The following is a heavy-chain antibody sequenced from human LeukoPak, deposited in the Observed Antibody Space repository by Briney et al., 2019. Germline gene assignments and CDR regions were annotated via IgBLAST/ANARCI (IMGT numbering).Heavy chain of an antibody. Sequence: GGSLRLSCAASGLIFNDYYMNWIRQAPGRGLEWLSYISNTGSAAYYADSVKGRFTISRDNAKNLLYLQMNSLRAEDTAVYYYASDSSGYFGPWGQGTLVTVSS. D-gene: IGHD3-22*01. CDR3: ASDSSGYFGP. V-gene: IGHV3-11*01. CDR2: ISNTGSAA. J-gene: IGHJ5*02. CDR1: GLIFNDYY.